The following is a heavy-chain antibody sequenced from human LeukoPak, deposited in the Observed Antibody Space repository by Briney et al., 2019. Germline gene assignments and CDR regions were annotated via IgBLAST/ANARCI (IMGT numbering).Heavy chain of an antibody. D-gene: IGHD2-15*01. CDR2: INHSGST. V-gene: IGHV4-34*01. Sequence: SETLSLTCAVYGGSFSTYYWSWIRQPPGKGLEWIGEINHSGSTNYNPSLKSRVTISVDTSKNQFSLKLSSVTAADTAVYYCARDRDNVVDRGWFDLWGQGTLVTVSS. CDR3: ARDRDNVVDRGWFDL. CDR1: GGSFSTYY. J-gene: IGHJ5*02.